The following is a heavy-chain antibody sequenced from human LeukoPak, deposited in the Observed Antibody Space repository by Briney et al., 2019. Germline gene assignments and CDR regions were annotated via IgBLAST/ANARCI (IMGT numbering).Heavy chain of an antibody. J-gene: IGHJ6*03. D-gene: IGHD3-22*01. Sequence: SETLSLTCTVSGGSISSYYWSWIRQPPGKGLEWIWYIYYSGSTNYNPSLKSRVTISVDTSKNQFSLKLSSVTAADTAVYYFARGRDSSGYYYYYYMDVWGKGTTVTVSS. CDR2: IYYSGST. CDR1: GGSISSYY. CDR3: ARGRDSSGYYYYYYMDV. V-gene: IGHV4-59*01.